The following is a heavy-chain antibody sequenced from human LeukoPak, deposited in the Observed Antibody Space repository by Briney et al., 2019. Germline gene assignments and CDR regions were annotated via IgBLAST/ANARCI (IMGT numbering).Heavy chain of an antibody. CDR2: VWYDGSNK. CDR3: ARSTEVAGTSDY. D-gene: IGHD6-19*01. V-gene: IGHV3-33*01. Sequence: PGGSLRLSCAASGFTFSSYGMHWVRQAPGKGLEWVAVVWYDGSNKYYADSVKGRFTISRDNSKNTLYLQMNGLRAEDTAVYYCARSTEVAGTSDYWGQGTLVTVSS. CDR1: GFTFSSYG. J-gene: IGHJ4*02.